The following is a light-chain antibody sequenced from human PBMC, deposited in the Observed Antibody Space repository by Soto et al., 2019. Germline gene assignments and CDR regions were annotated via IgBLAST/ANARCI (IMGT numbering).Light chain of an antibody. CDR3: QKYNSAPWT. V-gene: IGKV1-27*01. Sequence: IHLTHSQSSLSASLLYGCIITLRSSQGISNYLAWYQHKPGKVPKLLMYAASTLQSGVPSRFSGSGSGTDFTLAISRLQPEDVATYYCQKYNSAPWTFGQGTKVDI. J-gene: IGKJ1*01. CDR1: QGISNY. CDR2: AAS.